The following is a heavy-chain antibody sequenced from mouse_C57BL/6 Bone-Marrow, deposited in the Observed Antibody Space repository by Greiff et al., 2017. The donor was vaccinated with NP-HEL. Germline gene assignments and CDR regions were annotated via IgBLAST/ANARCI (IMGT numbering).Heavy chain of an antibody. CDR1: GFTFSDAW. CDR2: IRNKANNHAT. CDR3: TRRCTVVATDAMDY. Sequence: EVKVEESGGGLVQPGGSMKLSCAASGFTFSDAWMDWVRQSPEKGLEWVADIRNKANNHATYYAESVKGRFTISRDDSKSSVYLQMNSLRAEDTGIYYCTRRCTVVATDAMDYWGQGTSVTVSS. J-gene: IGHJ4*01. D-gene: IGHD1-1*01. V-gene: IGHV6-6*01.